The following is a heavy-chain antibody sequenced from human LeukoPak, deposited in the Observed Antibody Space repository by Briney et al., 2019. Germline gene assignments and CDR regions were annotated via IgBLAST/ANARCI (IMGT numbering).Heavy chain of an antibody. CDR1: GFTFSSYS. CDR2: ISSSSTI. J-gene: IGHJ4*02. Sequence: TGGSLRLSCAASGFTFSSYSMNWVRQAPGKGLEWVSYISSSSTIYYADSVKGRSTISRDNAKNSLYLQMNSLRAEDTAVYYCAREALFGSSAYWGQGTLVTVSS. V-gene: IGHV3-48*01. D-gene: IGHD6-6*01. CDR3: AREALFGSSAY.